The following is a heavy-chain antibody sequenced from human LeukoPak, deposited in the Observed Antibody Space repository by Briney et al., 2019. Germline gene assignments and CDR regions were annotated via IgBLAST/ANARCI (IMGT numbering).Heavy chain of an antibody. CDR3: ARDPYSSGPTGWFDP. Sequence: PGGSLRLSCAASGFTFSSYAMSWVRQAPGKGLEWVSAISGSGGSTYYADSVKGRFAISRDNSKNTLYLQMNSLRAEDTAVYYCARDPYSSGPTGWFDPWGQGTLVTVSS. CDR1: GFTFSSYA. D-gene: IGHD6-19*01. CDR2: ISGSGGST. V-gene: IGHV3-23*01. J-gene: IGHJ5*02.